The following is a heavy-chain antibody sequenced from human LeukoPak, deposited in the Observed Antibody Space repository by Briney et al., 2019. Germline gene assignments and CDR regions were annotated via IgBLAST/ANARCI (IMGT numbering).Heavy chain of an antibody. D-gene: IGHD2-21*02. CDR1: GYSFTSYW. J-gene: IGHJ4*02. CDR3: ARRSDCGGDCYWSDY. V-gene: IGHV5-51*01. Sequence: GESLKISCKGSGYSFTSYWIGWVRQMPGKDLEWMGIIYPGDSDTRYSPSFQGQVTISADKSISTAYLQWSSLKASDTAMYYCARRSDCGGDCYWSDYWGQGTLVTVSS. CDR2: IYPGDSDT.